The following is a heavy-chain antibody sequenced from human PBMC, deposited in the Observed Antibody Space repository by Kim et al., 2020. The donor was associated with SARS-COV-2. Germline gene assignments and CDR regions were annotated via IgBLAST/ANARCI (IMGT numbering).Heavy chain of an antibody. J-gene: IGHJ6*01. CDR1: GFTFDDYA. V-gene: IGHV3-9*01. Sequence: GGSLRLSCAASGFTFDDYAMHWVRQAPGKGLEWVSVISWNSGTIGYADSVKGRFTISRDNAKNSLYLQMNSLRTEDTAFYYCAKSKSTMFQGVLYGMDV. CDR2: ISWNSGTI. D-gene: IGHD3-10*01. CDR3: AKSKSTMFQGVLYGMDV.